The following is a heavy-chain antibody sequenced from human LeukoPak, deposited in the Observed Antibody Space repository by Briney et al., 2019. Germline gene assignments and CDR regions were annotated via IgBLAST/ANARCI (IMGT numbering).Heavy chain of an antibody. D-gene: IGHD3-3*01. V-gene: IGHV1-18*04. CDR3: ARDEAVSFWLGRIESFHV. J-gene: IGHJ3*01. CDR2: ISGYKSVT. CDR1: GYRVSNFG. Sequence: ASVKVSCKASGYRVSNFGITWVRQAPGQGLEWLGWISGYKSVTKYAQNFQGRVTMTTDTSTSTAYMELGSLRSDDTAVYYCARDEAVSFWLGRIESFHVWGPGTMVIVSS.